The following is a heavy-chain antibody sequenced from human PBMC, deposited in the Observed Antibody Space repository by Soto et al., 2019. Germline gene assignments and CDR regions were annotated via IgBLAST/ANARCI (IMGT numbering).Heavy chain of an antibody. D-gene: IGHD2-21*02. J-gene: IGHJ4*02. CDR1: GFTFSSYA. Sequence: GGSLRLSCAASGFTFSSYAMSWVRQAPGKGLEWVSAISGSGGSTYYADSVKGRFTISRDNSKNTLYLQMNSLRAEDTAVYYCAKEGEAYCGGDCYLDYWGQGTLVTAPQ. V-gene: IGHV3-23*01. CDR3: AKEGEAYCGGDCYLDY. CDR2: ISGSGGST.